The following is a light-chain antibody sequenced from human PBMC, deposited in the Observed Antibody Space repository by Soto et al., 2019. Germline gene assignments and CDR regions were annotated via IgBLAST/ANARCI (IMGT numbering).Light chain of an antibody. Sequence: DIQMTQSPSSLSASVGDRVTITCRASQSISSYLNWYQQKPGKAHKLLIYAAYSLQSGVQSRFSGSGSGTDFTLTIRSLQPEDSATYYCQQSSSTPPAFGQGTRLEIK. CDR3: QQSSSTPPA. J-gene: IGKJ5*01. CDR1: QSISSY. CDR2: AAY. V-gene: IGKV1-39*01.